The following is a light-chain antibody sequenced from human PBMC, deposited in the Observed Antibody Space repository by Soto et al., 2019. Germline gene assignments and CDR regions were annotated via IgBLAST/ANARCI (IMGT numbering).Light chain of an antibody. CDR2: GNS. CDR1: SSNIGAGYD. Sequence: QSALTQPPSVSGAPGQRVTISCTGSSSNIGAGYDVHWYQQLPGTAPKLLIYGNSHRPSGVPDRFSGSKSGTSASLAITGLQAEDEADYYCQSYDSSLSVVFGGGTKLTVL. V-gene: IGLV1-40*01. CDR3: QSYDSSLSVV. J-gene: IGLJ2*01.